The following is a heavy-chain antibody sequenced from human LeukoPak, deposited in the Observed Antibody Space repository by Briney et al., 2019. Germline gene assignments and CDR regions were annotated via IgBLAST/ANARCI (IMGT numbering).Heavy chain of an antibody. CDR3: ARGFFVRENPGSWFDP. J-gene: IGHJ5*02. CDR2: IYRTGHT. CDR1: GGSISTGDYS. D-gene: IGHD3-10*02. Sequence: SQTLSLTCAVSGGSISTGDYSWHWIRQPPGKGLEWIGYIYRTGHTFYNPSLKSRVTMSVDRSKNQFSLRLTSVTAADTAVYYCARGFFVRENPGSWFDPWGQGTLVTVSP. V-gene: IGHV4-30-2*01.